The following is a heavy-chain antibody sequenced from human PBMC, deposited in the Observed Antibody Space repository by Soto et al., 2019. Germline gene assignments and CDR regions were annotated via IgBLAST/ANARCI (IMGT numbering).Heavy chain of an antibody. CDR1: GGTFSSYA. CDR3: ASPYDCWSGKASGAFDP. V-gene: IGHV1-69*01. J-gene: IGHJ5*02. D-gene: IGHD3-3*01. Sequence: QVQLVQSGAEVKKPGSSVKVSCKASGGTFSSYAISWVRQAPGQGLEWMGGILPIFGTANYAQKFQGRFTITADEYPGTAYMDLSSLRSEDTAVYYCASPYDCWSGKASGAFDPWGQGTLVTLSS. CDR2: ILPIFGTA.